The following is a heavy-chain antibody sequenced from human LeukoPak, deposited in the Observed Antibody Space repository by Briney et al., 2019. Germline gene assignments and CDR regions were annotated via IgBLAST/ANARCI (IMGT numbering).Heavy chain of an antibody. Sequence: SETLSLTCTVSGGSISIGGYYWSWIRQHPGKGLEWIGFIYYSGSTYYNPSLKSRVTISVDTSKNQFSLKLSSVTAADTAVYHCARGITGTTGPDFWGQGTLVTVSS. CDR2: IYYSGST. J-gene: IGHJ4*02. D-gene: IGHD1-20*01. CDR1: GGSISIGGYY. V-gene: IGHV4-31*03. CDR3: ARGITGTTGPDF.